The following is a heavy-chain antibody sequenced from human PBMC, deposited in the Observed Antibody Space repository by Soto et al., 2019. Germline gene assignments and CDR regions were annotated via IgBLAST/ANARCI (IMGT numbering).Heavy chain of an antibody. J-gene: IGHJ4*02. CDR2: ISGSGGST. Sequence: RLSCAASGFTFSSYAMSWVRQAPGKGLEWVSAISGSGGSTYYADSVKGRFTISRDNPKNTLYLQMNSLRAEDTAVYYCAKAPRGYSYGYFDYWGQGTLVTVSS. D-gene: IGHD5-18*01. CDR1: GFTFSSYA. CDR3: AKAPRGYSYGYFDY. V-gene: IGHV3-23*01.